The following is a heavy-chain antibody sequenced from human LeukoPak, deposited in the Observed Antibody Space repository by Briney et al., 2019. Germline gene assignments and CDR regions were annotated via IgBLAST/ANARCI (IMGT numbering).Heavy chain of an antibody. CDR1: GYTFTGFY. CDR3: ARGPLGPYYDILTGYYYMDV. CDR2: MNPNSGNT. Sequence: ASVKVSCKASGYTFTGFYMHWVRQAPGQGLEWMGWMNPNSGNTGYAQKFQGRVTMTRDTSISTAYMELSSLRSEDTAVYYCARGPLGPYYDILTGYYYMDVWGKGTTVTVSS. D-gene: IGHD3-9*01. V-gene: IGHV1-8*02. J-gene: IGHJ6*03.